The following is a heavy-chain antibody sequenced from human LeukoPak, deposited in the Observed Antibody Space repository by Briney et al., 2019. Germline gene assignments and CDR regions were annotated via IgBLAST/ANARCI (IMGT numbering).Heavy chain of an antibody. CDR2: INHSGST. Sequence: SETLSLTCAVYGGSFSGYYWSWIRQPPGKGLEWIGEINHSGSTNYNPSLKSRVTISVDTSKNQFSLKLSSVTAADTAVYYSARHARYFYYFDYWGQGTLVTVSS. V-gene: IGHV4-34*01. D-gene: IGHD1-14*01. CDR1: GGSFSGYY. CDR3: ARHARYFYYFDY. J-gene: IGHJ4*02.